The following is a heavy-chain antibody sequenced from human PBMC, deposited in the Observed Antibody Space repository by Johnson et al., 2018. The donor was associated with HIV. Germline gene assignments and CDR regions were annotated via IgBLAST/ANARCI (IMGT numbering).Heavy chain of an antibody. Sequence: VQLVESGGGLVQPGRSLRLSCAASGFTFDDYAMHWVRQAPGKGLEWVSGISWNSGSIGYADSVKGRFTISRDNAKNSLFLQMHSLRVEDTAVYYCARRSWAFDAFDIWGQGTMVTVSS. D-gene: IGHD1-26*01. CDR3: ARRSWAFDAFDI. CDR2: ISWNSGSI. J-gene: IGHJ3*02. V-gene: IGHV3-9*01. CDR1: GFTFDDYA.